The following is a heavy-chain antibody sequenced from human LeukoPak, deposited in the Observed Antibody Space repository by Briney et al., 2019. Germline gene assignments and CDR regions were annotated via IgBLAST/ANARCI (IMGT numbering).Heavy chain of an antibody. CDR3: ARDRLRGRFSIAAAGTPDY. J-gene: IGHJ4*02. D-gene: IGHD6-13*01. V-gene: IGHV1-46*01. Sequence: ASVKVSCKASGFTFTNYYMHWVRQAPGQGLEWMGLINPSGSSTNYAQKFRGRVTMTRDTSTTTVYMELSSLRSEDTAVYYCARDRLRGRFSIAAAGTPDYWGQGTLVTVSS. CDR2: INPSGSST. CDR1: GFTFTNYY.